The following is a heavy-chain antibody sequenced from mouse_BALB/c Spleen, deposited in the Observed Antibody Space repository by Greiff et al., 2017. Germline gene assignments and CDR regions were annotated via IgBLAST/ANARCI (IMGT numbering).Heavy chain of an antibody. V-gene: IGHV5-4*02. J-gene: IGHJ2*01. CDR2: ISDGGSYT. Sequence: EVQGVESGGGLVKPGGSLKLSCAASGFTFSDYYMYWVRQTPEKRLEWVATISDGGSYTYYPDSVKGRFTISRDNAKNNLYLQMSSLKSEDTAMYYCARSHFDYWGQGTTLTVSS. CDR3: ARSHFDY. CDR1: GFTFSDYY.